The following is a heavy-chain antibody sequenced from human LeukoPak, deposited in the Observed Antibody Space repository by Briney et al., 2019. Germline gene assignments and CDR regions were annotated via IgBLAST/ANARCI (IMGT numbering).Heavy chain of an antibody. CDR3: ARLYGSGWPLEPMDV. V-gene: IGHV1-18*01. Sequence: ASVKVSCKASGYTFTSYAIGWVRQAPGQGLEYMGWISAYNGATNYAQKFQGRVTLTTDSSTTTVYMELRSLTSDDTAVYYCARLYGSGWPLEPMDVWGQGTTVTVSS. D-gene: IGHD6-19*01. J-gene: IGHJ6*02. CDR1: GYTFTSYA. CDR2: ISAYNGAT.